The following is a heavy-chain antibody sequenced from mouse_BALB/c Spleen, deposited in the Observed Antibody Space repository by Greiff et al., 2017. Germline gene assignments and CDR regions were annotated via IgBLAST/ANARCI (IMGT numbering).Heavy chain of an antibody. CDR1: GFNIKDTY. CDR3: ARGGLISHYFDY. J-gene: IGHJ2*01. D-gene: IGHD1-1*01. CDR2: IDPANGNT. V-gene: IGHV14-3*02. Sequence: VQLQQSGAELVKPGASVKLSCTASGFNIKDTYMHWVKQRPEQGLEWIGRIDPANGNTKYDPKFQGKATITADKSSNTAYLQLSSLTSEDTAVYYCARGGLISHYFDYWGQGTTLTVSS.